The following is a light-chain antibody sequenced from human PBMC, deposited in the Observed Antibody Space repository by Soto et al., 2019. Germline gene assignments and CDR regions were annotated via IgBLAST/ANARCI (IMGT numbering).Light chain of an antibody. CDR1: QSLSSSF. Sequence: EIVLTQSPGTLSLSPGERAILSCRASQSLSSSFLAWYQQKPGQAPRLLIYSPSNRATGIPDRFSGGGSGTDFTLTISRLEPADFAVYYCQQHGRSPLTFGGGTKVDIK. CDR2: SPS. V-gene: IGKV3-20*01. J-gene: IGKJ4*01. CDR3: QQHGRSPLT.